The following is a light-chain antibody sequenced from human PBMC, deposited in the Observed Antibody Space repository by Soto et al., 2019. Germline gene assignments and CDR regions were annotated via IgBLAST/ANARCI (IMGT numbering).Light chain of an antibody. Sequence: QSVLTQPPSVSAAPGQKVTISCSGSSSNIGNNYVSWYQQLPGTAPKLLIYGNNKRPSGIPDRFSGSKSGTSATLGITGLQTGDEADYYCGTWDSSLSAGNGVFGGGTKLTVL. J-gene: IGLJ2*01. V-gene: IGLV1-51*02. CDR1: SSNIGNNY. CDR2: GNN. CDR3: GTWDSSLSAGNGV.